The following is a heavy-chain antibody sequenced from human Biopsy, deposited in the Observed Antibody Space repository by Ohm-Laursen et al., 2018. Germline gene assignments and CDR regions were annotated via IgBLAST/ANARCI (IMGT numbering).Heavy chain of an antibody. V-gene: IGHV1-69*13. D-gene: IGHD1/OR15-1a*01. CDR3: ARGGGYNWNNGWFDP. Sequence: GATVKISCKASGGTFSSSVITWVRQAPGQGLEWMGGIIGIFRTAHYAQKFQGRVTITADEFMSTAYMELSSLRSEDTAVYYCARGGGYNWNNGWFDPWGQGTTVTVSS. CDR2: IIGIFRTA. J-gene: IGHJ5*01. CDR1: GGTFSSSV.